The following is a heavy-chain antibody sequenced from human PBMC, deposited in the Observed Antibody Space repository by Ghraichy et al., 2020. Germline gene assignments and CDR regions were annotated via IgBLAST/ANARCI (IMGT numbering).Heavy chain of an antibody. J-gene: IGHJ6*02. CDR1: GTHFTNYG. Sequence: ASVKVSCKASGTHFTNYGISWVRQAPGQGLEWMGWISGYNDTTNYVQKFQDRVTMTTDTSTSTAYMELRSLRSDDTAVYYCARDLPKSGLYYAMDVWGQGTTVTVAS. CDR2: ISGYNDTT. D-gene: IGHD3-3*01. V-gene: IGHV1-18*04. CDR3: ARDLPKSGLYYAMDV.